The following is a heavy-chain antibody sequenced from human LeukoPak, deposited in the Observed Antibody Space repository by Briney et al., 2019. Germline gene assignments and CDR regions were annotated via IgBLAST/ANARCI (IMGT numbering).Heavy chain of an antibody. J-gene: IGHJ3*02. CDR3: ARGDYYDTSGNYVDAFDI. CDR1: GFTFSSYW. D-gene: IGHD3-22*01. V-gene: IGHV3-7*04. CDR2: IKQDGSEK. Sequence: GGSLRLSCAASGFTFSSYWMSWVRQAPGKGLEWVANIKQDGSEKFYADSVKGRFTISRDNAKNALYLQMNTLRVEETAIYYCARGDYYDTSGNYVDAFDIWGQGTLVTVSS.